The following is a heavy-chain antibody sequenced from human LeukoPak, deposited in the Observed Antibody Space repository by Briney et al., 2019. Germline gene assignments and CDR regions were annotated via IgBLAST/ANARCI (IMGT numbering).Heavy chain of an antibody. Sequence: GGSLRLSCAASGFTFSSYGMNWVRQAPGKGLEWVSSISSTGSYIFYADSVKGRFTISRDNAKNSLYLQMNSLRAEDTAVYYCAREMDDILTGYGLDYWGQGTLVTVSS. D-gene: IGHD3-9*01. CDR1: GFTFSSYG. CDR2: ISSTGSYI. V-gene: IGHV3-21*01. CDR3: AREMDDILTGYGLDY. J-gene: IGHJ4*02.